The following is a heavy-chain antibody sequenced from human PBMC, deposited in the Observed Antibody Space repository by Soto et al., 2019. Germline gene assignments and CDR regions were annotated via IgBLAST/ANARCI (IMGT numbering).Heavy chain of an antibody. CDR2: ISYDGRNK. D-gene: IGHD1-26*01. CDR1: DFSFRNYG. J-gene: IGHJ6*02. V-gene: IGHV3-30*18. Sequence: LRLSCVASDFSFRNYGMHWVRQAPGKGLEWVADISYDGRNKYYAESVKGRFTISRDNSKNTLYLQMNSLRTEDTAVYYCAKDWRWEQQIYGMNVWGQGTTVTVSS. CDR3: AKDWRWEQQIYGMNV.